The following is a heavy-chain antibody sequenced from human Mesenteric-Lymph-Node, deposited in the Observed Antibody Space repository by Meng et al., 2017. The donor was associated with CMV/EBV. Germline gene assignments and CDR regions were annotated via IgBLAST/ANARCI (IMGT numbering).Heavy chain of an antibody. CDR2: FDFDTNRI. CDR1: PFAFRKYA. V-gene: IGHV3-9*01. J-gene: IGHJ6*02. D-gene: IGHD3-10*01. Sequence: SLKISCTVSPFAFRKYAIHWVRQAPGKGLEWVSGFDFDTNRIDYADSVKGRFTVSRDTAKGSLYLQMSSLRVEDTALYYCTKDLRPGGADVWGQGTTVTVSS. CDR3: TKDLRPGGADV.